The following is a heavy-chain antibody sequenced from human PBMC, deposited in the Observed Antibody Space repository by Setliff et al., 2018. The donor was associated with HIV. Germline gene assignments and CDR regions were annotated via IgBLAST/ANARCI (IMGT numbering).Heavy chain of an antibody. Sequence: GASVKVSCKASGYAFTGYYMHWVRQAPGQGLEWMGGIIPIFGTANYAQKFQGRVTITADESTSTAYMELSSLRSEDTAVYYCARVSGYSYGWAIDYWGQGTLVTVSS. CDR3: ARVSGYSYGWAIDY. V-gene: IGHV1-69*13. J-gene: IGHJ4*02. CDR2: IIPIFGTA. D-gene: IGHD5-18*01. CDR1: GYAFTGYY.